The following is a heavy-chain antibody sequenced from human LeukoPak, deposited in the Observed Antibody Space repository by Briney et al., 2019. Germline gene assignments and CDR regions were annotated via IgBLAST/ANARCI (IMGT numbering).Heavy chain of an antibody. Sequence: GGSLRLSCAASGFTFSSYSMNWVRQAPGKGLEWVSSISSSSSYIYYADSVKGRFTISRDNAKNSLYLQMNSLRAEDTAVYYCASTRQEYYDFWSGRMYYFDYWGQGTLVTVSS. J-gene: IGHJ4*02. CDR1: GFTFSSYS. V-gene: IGHV3-21*01. CDR3: ASTRQEYYDFWSGRMYYFDY. D-gene: IGHD3-3*01. CDR2: ISSSSSYI.